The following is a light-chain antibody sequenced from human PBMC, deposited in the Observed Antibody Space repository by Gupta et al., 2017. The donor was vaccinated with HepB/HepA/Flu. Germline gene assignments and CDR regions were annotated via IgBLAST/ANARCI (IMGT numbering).Light chain of an antibody. J-gene: IGKJ1*01. Sequence: EIVLTQSPATLSLSPGERATLSCRASQSVNNYLVWYQQKPGQPPRLLISDASNRATGIPDRFSGSGYGTDFTLTSSRREPEDSAIYYWHQRNWPWTLGQGTTVEIK. CDR3: HQRNWPWT. V-gene: IGKV3-11*01. CDR2: DAS. CDR1: QSVNNY.